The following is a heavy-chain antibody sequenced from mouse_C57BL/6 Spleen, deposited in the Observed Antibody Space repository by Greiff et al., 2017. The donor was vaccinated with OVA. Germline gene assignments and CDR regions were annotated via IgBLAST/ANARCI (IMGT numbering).Heavy chain of an antibody. CDR1: GYTFTSYW. V-gene: IGHV1-52*01. CDR2: IDPSDSET. J-gene: IGHJ3*01. D-gene: IGHD2-4*01. Sequence: QVQLQQPGAELVRPGSSVKLSCKASGYTFTSYWLHWVKQRPIQGLEWIGNIDPSDSETHYNQKFKDKATLTVDKSSITAYMQLSSLTSEDSAVYDCARDDEYDRGLAYWGQGTLVTVSA. CDR3: ARDDEYDRGLAY.